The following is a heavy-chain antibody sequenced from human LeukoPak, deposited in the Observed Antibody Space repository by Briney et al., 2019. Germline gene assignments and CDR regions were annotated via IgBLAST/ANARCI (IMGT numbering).Heavy chain of an antibody. CDR3: ARDDGTAIDY. J-gene: IGHJ4*02. Sequence: SETLSLTCTVSGGSISSYYWSWMRQPPGKGLEWIGYIYYSGSTNYNPSLKGRVTISVDTSKNQFALKLSSVTAADTAVYYWARDDGTAIDYWGQGTLVTVSS. CDR1: GGSISSYY. V-gene: IGHV4-59*01. CDR2: IYYSGST. D-gene: IGHD5-18*01.